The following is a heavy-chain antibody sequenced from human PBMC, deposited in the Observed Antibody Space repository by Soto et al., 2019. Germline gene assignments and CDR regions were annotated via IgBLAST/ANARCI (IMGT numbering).Heavy chain of an antibody. CDR2: IWYDGSNK. V-gene: IGHV3-33*01. D-gene: IGHD2-15*01. Sequence: QVQLVESGGGVVQPGRSLRLSCAASGFTFSSYGMHWVRQAPGKGLEWVAVIWYDGSNKYYADSVKGRFTISRDNSKNTLYLQMNSRRAEDTAVYYCARSIGLGYFDYWGQGTLVTVSS. CDR1: GFTFSSYG. CDR3: ARSIGLGYFDY. J-gene: IGHJ4*02.